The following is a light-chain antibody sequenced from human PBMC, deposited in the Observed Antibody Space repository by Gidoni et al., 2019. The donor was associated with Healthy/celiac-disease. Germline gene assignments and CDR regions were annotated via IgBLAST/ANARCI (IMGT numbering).Light chain of an antibody. Sequence: DIQMTQSPSSLSASVGDRVTITCRASQSISSYLNWYQQKPGKAPKLLIYAASSLQSGFPSRFSGSGSGTDFTLTISSLQPEDFATYYCQQSYSTPPTFXXXTKLEIK. V-gene: IGKV1-39*01. J-gene: IGKJ2*01. CDR2: AAS. CDR1: QSISSY. CDR3: QQSYSTPPT.